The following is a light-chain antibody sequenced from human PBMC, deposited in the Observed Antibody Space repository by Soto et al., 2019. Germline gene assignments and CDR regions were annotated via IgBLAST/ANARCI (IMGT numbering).Light chain of an antibody. CDR1: QSVSSN. V-gene: IGKV3-15*01. CDR2: AAS. J-gene: IGKJ1*01. Sequence: EIGMTQSPATLSVSPGERATLSCRASQSVSSNLAWYQQKPGQAPRLLIYAASTRATGIPARFSGSGSGAEYTLTISSLQSEDFAVYYCHQYTNWPPWTFGQGTKVGIK. CDR3: HQYTNWPPWT.